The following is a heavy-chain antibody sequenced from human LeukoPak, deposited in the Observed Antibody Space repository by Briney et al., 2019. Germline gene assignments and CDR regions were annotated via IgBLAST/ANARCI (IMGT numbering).Heavy chain of an antibody. J-gene: IGHJ6*02. CDR2: ISYDGSNK. Sequence: PGGSLRLSCAASGFTFSSYAMHWVRQAPGQGLEWVAVISYDGSNKYYADSVKGRFTISRDNSKNTLYLQMNSLRAEDTAVYYCARVGMTRFYYGMDVWGQGTTVTVSS. CDR3: ARVGMTRFYYGMDV. V-gene: IGHV3-30-3*01. D-gene: IGHD3-16*01. CDR1: GFTFSSYA.